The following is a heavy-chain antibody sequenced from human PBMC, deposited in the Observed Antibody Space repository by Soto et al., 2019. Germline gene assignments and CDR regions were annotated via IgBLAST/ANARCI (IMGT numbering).Heavy chain of an antibody. Sequence: PGGSLRLSCAASGFTFSSYAMSWVRQAPGEGLEWVSAISGSGGSTYYADSVKGRFTISRDNSKNTLYLQMTSLRAEGTAVYYCAKASSIRFLEWHFDYWGQGTVVTVSS. J-gene: IGHJ4*02. CDR3: AKASSIRFLEWHFDY. V-gene: IGHV3-23*01. D-gene: IGHD3-3*01. CDR1: GFTFSSYA. CDR2: ISGSGGST.